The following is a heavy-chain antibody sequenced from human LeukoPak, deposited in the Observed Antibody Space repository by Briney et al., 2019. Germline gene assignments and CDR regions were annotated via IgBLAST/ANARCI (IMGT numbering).Heavy chain of an antibody. CDR2: IIPIFGTA. V-gene: IGHV1-69*05. J-gene: IGHJ4*02. CDR3: ARDRRYSSSSYYDY. Sequence: GASVKVSCRXSGGTFSSYAISWVRQAPGQGLEWMGGIIPIFGTANYAQKFQGRVTITTDESTSTAYMELSSLRSEDTAVYYCARDRRYSSSSYYDYWGQGTLVTVSS. D-gene: IGHD6-6*01. CDR1: GGTFSSYA.